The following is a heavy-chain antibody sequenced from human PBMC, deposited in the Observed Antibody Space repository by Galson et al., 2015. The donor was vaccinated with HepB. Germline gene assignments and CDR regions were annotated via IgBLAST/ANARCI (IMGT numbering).Heavy chain of an antibody. Sequence: SLRLSCAASGFPFSNYAMSWVRQAPGKGLEWVSTITGNSDSTYYADSVKGRFTISRDNSKNTLYLQMNSLRAEDTAIYYCVNRRVDIRGVWDQGTLVTVSS. J-gene: IGHJ4*02. CDR3: VNRRVDIRGV. V-gene: IGHV3-23*01. CDR1: GFPFSNYA. D-gene: IGHD3-10*01. CDR2: ITGNSDST.